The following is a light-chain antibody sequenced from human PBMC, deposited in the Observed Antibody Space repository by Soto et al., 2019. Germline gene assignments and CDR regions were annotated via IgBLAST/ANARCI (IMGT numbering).Light chain of an antibody. Sequence: QSALTQPPSASGSPGQSVTISCTGASSDVGGYNFVSWYQQHPGKAPKLMIYDVTKRLSGVPDRFSGSKSGNTASLTVSGLQADDEADYYCSSYAGSSVPVAFGGGTKVTVL. CDR2: DVT. J-gene: IGLJ2*01. CDR3: SSYAGSSVPVA. V-gene: IGLV2-8*01. CDR1: SSDVGGYNF.